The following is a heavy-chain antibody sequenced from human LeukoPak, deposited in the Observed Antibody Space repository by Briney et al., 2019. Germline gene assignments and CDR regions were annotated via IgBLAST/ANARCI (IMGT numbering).Heavy chain of an antibody. CDR3: ARELYYYDSSGYYRT. J-gene: IGHJ5*02. Sequence: SVKVSCKASGYTFTGYYMHWVRQAPGQGLEWMGRIIPILGIANYAQKFQGRVTITADKSTSTAYMELSSLRSEDTAVYYCARELYYYDSSGYYRTWGQGTLVTVSS. V-gene: IGHV1-69*04. CDR2: IIPILGIA. D-gene: IGHD3-22*01. CDR1: GYTFTGYY.